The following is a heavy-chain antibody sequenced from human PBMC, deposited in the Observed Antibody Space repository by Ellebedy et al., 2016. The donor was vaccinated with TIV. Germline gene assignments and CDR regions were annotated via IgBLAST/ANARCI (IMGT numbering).Heavy chain of an antibody. D-gene: IGHD4-23*01. CDR1: GLTFTSHA. CDR2: ITESGGNT. Sequence: GESLKISCAASGLTFTSHAMSWVRQAPGKGLEWVSSITESGGNTYYADSVKGRFTISRDNSKDTLFLQMNSLRAEDTAIYFCARDPVGVGPACDVWGQGTMVTVSS. J-gene: IGHJ3*01. V-gene: IGHV3-23*01. CDR3: ARDPVGVGPACDV.